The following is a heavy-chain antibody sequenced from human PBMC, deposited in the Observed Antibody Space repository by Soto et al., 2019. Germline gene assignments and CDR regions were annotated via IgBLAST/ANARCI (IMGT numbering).Heavy chain of an antibody. V-gene: IGHV4-39*01. J-gene: IGHJ4*02. D-gene: IGHD3-22*01. CDR2: IYYSGST. CDR3: ARPQGGSGYYCVFDY. Sequence: SETLSLTCTVSGGSISSSSYYWGWIRQPPGKGLEWIGSIYYSGSTYYNPSLKSRVTISVDTSKNQFSLKLSSVTAADTAVYYCARPQGGSGYYCVFDYWGQGTLVTVSS. CDR1: GGSISSSSYY.